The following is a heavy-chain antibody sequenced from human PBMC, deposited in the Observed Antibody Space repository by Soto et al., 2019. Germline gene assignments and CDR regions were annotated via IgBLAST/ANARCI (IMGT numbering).Heavy chain of an antibody. Sequence: EVQLVESGGDSVQSGGSLRLSCIASGFTFRNYDMHWVRQATGKGLEWVSVIDTAGDTYYAGSVKGRFTISRDNSKNTLYLQMNSLRAEDTAVYYCAKLGVIGEFLSYWGQGTLVTVSS. CDR1: GFTFRNYD. D-gene: IGHD3-16*01. CDR2: IDTAGDT. V-gene: IGHV3-13*01. J-gene: IGHJ4*02. CDR3: AKLGVIGEFLSY.